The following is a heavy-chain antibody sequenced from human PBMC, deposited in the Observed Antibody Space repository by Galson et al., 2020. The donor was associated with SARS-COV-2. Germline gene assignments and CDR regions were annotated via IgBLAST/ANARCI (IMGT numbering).Heavy chain of an antibody. V-gene: IGHV4-39*07. Sequence: SETLSLTCTVSGGSISSSSYYWGWIRQPPGKGLEWIGSIYYSGSTYYNPSLKSRVTISVDTSKNQFSPKLSSVTAADTAVYYCARGRRESWIQLWVRGAFDYWGQGTLVTVSS. CDR2: IYYSGST. CDR3: ARGRRESWIQLWVRGAFDY. D-gene: IGHD5-18*01. J-gene: IGHJ4*02. CDR1: GGSISSSSYY.